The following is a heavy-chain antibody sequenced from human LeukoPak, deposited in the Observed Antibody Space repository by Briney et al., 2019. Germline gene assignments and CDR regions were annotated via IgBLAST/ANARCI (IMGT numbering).Heavy chain of an antibody. J-gene: IGHJ4*02. CDR3: ARAAVAGTFDY. CDR2: INGSGGST. Sequence: GGSLRLSCAASGFPLRNYAMSWVRQAPGKGLEWVSDINGSGGSTYYADSVKGRFTISRDNSKNTLYLQMNSLRAADTAVYYCARAAVAGTFDYWGQGTLVTVSS. D-gene: IGHD6-19*01. CDR1: GFPLRNYA. V-gene: IGHV3-23*01.